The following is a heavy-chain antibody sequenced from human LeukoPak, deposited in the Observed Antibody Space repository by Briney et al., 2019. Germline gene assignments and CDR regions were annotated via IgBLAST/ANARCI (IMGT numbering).Heavy chain of an antibody. J-gene: IGHJ4*02. CDR1: GFTFSSYG. CDR2: IGYDGSNK. D-gene: IGHD3-22*01. V-gene: IGHV3-30*02. Sequence: GGSLRLSCAASGFTFSSYGIHWVRQAPGKGLEWVAFIGYDGSNKYYADSVKGRFTISRDNSKNTLYLQMNSLRAEDTAVYDCAKCSGYYFDDWGQGTLVTVSS. CDR3: AKCSGYYFDD.